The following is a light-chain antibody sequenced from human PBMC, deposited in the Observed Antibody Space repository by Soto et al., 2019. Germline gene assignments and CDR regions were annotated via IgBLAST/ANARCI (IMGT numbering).Light chain of an antibody. Sequence: IVMTQSPGTLSVSPGERATLSCRASQSVSSNLVWYQQKPGQAPRLLIYGASTRATGIPARFSGSGSGTDFTLTISSLQSEDSAVYYCQQHNHWPTFGQGTKVDNK. CDR3: QQHNHWPT. CDR1: QSVSSN. J-gene: IGKJ1*01. CDR2: GAS. V-gene: IGKV3-15*01.